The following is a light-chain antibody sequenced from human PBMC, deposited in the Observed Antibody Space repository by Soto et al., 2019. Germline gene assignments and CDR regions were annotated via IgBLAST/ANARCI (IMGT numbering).Light chain of an antibody. CDR1: NNGSKS. CDR2: HDS. J-gene: IGLJ2*01. V-gene: IGLV3-21*04. Sequence: SYELTQPPSVSVAPGKTAKITCWGNNNGSKSVHWYQQKPGQAPVLVIYHDSARPSGIPERFSGSNSGNTATLTISRVEAGDEADYYCHVWDSSSDHVVFGAGTKLTVL. CDR3: HVWDSSSDHVV.